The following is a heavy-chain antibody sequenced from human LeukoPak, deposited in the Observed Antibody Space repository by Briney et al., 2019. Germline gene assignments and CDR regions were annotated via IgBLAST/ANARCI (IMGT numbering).Heavy chain of an antibody. J-gene: IGHJ5*02. CDR1: GGSISSGGYS. D-gene: IGHD1-26*01. CDR3: ARVGVDSNWFDP. V-gene: IGHV4-30-2*01. CDR2: IYHSGST. Sequence: SQTLSLTCAVSGGSISSGGYSWSWIRQPPGKGLEWIGYIYHSGSTYYNPSLKSRVTISVDRSKNQFSLKLSSVTAADTAVYYCARVGVDSNWFDPWGQGTLVTVSS.